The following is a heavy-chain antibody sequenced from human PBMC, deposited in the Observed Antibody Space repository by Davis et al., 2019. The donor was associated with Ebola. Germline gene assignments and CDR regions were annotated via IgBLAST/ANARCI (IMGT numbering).Heavy chain of an antibody. CDR2: INPSGGST. J-gene: IGHJ4*02. Sequence: ASVKVSCKASGYTFTSYDINWVRQATGQGLEWMGIINPSGGSTSYAQKFQGRVTMTRDTSTSTVYMELSSLRSEDTAVYYCARDPGAIVATIGAWFDYWGQGTLVTVSS. V-gene: IGHV1-46*01. D-gene: IGHD5-12*01. CDR1: GYTFTSYD. CDR3: ARDPGAIVATIGAWFDY.